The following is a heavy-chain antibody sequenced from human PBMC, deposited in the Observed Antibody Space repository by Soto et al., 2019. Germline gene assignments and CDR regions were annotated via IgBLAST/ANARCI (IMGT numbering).Heavy chain of an antibody. D-gene: IGHD6-13*01. V-gene: IGHV3-23*01. J-gene: IGHJ6*02. CDR3: AKAKGVPYSSSWYGMDV. Sequence: GGSLRLSCAASGFTFSSYAMSWVRQAPGKGLEWVSAISGSGGSTYYADSVKGRFTISRDNSKNTLYLQMNSLRAEDTAVYYCAKAKGVPYSSSWYGMDVWGQGTTVTVSS. CDR2: ISGSGGST. CDR1: GFTFSSYA.